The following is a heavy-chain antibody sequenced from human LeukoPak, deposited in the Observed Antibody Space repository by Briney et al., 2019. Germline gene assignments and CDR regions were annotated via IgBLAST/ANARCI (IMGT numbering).Heavy chain of an antibody. CDR1: GFTVSSNY. CDR2: IYSGGST. D-gene: IGHD1-26*01. CDR3: AREALTPSGSYYDY. J-gene: IGHJ4*02. V-gene: IGHV3-53*01. Sequence: PGGSLRLSRAASGFTVSSNYMSWVRQAPGKGLEWVSVIYSGGSTYYADSVKGRFTISRDNSKNTLYLQMNSLRAEDTAVYYCAREALTPSGSYYDYWGQGTLVTVSS.